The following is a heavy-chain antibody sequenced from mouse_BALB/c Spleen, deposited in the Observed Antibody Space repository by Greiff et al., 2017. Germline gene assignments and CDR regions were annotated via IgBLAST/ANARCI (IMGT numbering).Heavy chain of an antibody. V-gene: IGHV3-8*02. Sequence: EVQLVESGPSLVKPSQTLSLTCSVTGDSITSGYWNWIRKFPGNKLEYMGYISYSGSTYYNPSLKSRISITRDTSKNQYYLQLNSVTTEDTATYYCARSPLMITTVMDYWGQGTSVTVSS. CDR3: ARSPLMITTVMDY. CDR1: GDSITSGY. J-gene: IGHJ4*01. CDR2: ISYSGST. D-gene: IGHD2-4*01.